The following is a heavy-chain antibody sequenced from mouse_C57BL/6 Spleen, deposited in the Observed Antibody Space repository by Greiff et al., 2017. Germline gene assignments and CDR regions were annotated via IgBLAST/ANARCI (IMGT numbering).Heavy chain of an antibody. D-gene: IGHD2-4*01. CDR3: ARTYYDYYYAMDY. Sequence: QVQLQQPGAELVRPGSSVKLSCKASGYTFTSYWMHWVKQRPIQGLEWIGNIDPSDSETHYNQKFKDKATLTVDKSSSTAYMQLSSLTSEDSAVYYCARTYYDYYYAMDYWGQGTSVTVSS. CDR1: GYTFTSYW. CDR2: IDPSDSET. V-gene: IGHV1-52*01. J-gene: IGHJ4*01.